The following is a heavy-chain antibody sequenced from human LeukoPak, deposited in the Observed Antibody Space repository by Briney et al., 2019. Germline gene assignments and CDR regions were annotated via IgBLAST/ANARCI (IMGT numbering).Heavy chain of an antibody. J-gene: IGHJ4*02. CDR1: GFTLSSYE. CDR3: ARASSSWDGGDY. Sequence: GGSLRLSCAASGFTLSSYEMNRVRQAPGKGLEWVSYISISGTTIYYADSVKGRFTISRDNAKNSLYLQMNSLRAEDTAVYYCARASSSWDGGDYWGQGTLVTVSS. V-gene: IGHV3-48*03. CDR2: ISISGTTI. D-gene: IGHD6-13*01.